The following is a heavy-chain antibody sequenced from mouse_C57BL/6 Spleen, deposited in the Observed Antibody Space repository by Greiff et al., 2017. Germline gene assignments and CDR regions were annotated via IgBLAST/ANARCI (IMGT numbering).Heavy chain of an antibody. V-gene: IGHV1-61*01. D-gene: IGHD4-1*01. CDR2: IYPSDSET. Sequence: QVQLQQPGAELVRPGSSVKLSCKASGYTFTSYWMDWVKQRPGQGLEWIGNIYPSDSETHYNQQFKDKATLTEDKSSSTAYMQLSSLTSDDSAVYYCARSANWDDYWGQGTTLTVSS. CDR3: ARSANWDDY. J-gene: IGHJ2*01. CDR1: GYTFTSYW.